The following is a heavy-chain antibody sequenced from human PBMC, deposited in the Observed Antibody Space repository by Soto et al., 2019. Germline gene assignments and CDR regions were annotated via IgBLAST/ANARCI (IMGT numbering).Heavy chain of an antibody. Sequence: ASVKVSCKASGYTFTSYAMHWVRQAPGQRLEWMGWINAGNGNTKYSQKFQGRVTITRDTSASTAYMELSSLRSEDTAVYYCARDKAWTTVTLCDAFDIWGQGTMVTVSS. J-gene: IGHJ3*02. CDR1: GYTFTSYA. D-gene: IGHD4-17*01. CDR3: ARDKAWTTVTLCDAFDI. V-gene: IGHV1-3*01. CDR2: INAGNGNT.